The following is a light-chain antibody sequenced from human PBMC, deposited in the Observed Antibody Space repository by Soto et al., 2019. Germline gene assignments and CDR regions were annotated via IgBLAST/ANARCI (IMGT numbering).Light chain of an antibody. CDR3: HQYGRSPRFT. CDR2: GAS. V-gene: IGKV3-20*01. J-gene: IGKJ3*01. Sequence: EIVLTQSPGTLSLSPGERATLSCRASQSVSSSYLAWYQQKPGQAPRLLIYGASNRATGIPDRFSGSGSGTDFPLTISRLEPEDFAVYYCHQYGRSPRFTVGPETKVDIK. CDR1: QSVSSSY.